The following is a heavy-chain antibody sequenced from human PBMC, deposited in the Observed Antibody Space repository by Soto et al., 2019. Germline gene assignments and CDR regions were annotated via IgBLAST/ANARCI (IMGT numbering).Heavy chain of an antibody. CDR1: GFTFSSYA. Sequence: GGSLRLSCAASGFTFSSYAMSWVRQALGKGLEWVSAISGSGGSTYYADSVKGRFTISRDNSKNTLYLQMNSLRAEDTAVYYCAKLDYYDSSGPFDYWGQGTLVTVSS. V-gene: IGHV3-23*01. CDR2: ISGSGGST. CDR3: AKLDYYDSSGPFDY. D-gene: IGHD3-22*01. J-gene: IGHJ4*02.